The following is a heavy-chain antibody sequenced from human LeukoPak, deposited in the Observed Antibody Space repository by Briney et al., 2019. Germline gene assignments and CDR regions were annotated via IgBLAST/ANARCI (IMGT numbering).Heavy chain of an antibody. Sequence: SETLSLTCTVSGYSISTSYYWGWIRQPPGKGLEWIGSIYHSGNAYYNPSLKSRVTISVDTSKNQFSLKLNSVTAADTAVYYCARAGYGDSDFDYWGQGTLVTVSS. V-gene: IGHV4-38-2*02. CDR3: ARAGYGDSDFDY. CDR2: IYHSGNA. J-gene: IGHJ4*02. CDR1: GYSISTSYY. D-gene: IGHD4-17*01.